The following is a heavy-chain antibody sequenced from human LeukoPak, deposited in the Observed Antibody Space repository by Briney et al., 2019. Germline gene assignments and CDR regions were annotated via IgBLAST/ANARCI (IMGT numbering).Heavy chain of an antibody. CDR1: GGSMSSSSYY. CDR3: ARPVFTYCSSTSCSGYRFGT. CDR2: IYYSGST. Sequence: PSETLSLTCTVSGGSMSSSSYYRGWIRQPPGKGLEWIGNIYYSGSTYYNPSLKSRVTISLDTSKNQFSLKLSSVTAADTAVYYCARPVFTYCSSTSCSGYRFGTWGQGTLVTVSS. J-gene: IGHJ5*02. D-gene: IGHD2-2*01. V-gene: IGHV4-39*01.